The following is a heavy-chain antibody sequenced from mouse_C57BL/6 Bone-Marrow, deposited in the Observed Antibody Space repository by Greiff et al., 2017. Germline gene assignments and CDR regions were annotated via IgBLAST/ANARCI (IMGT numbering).Heavy chain of an antibody. V-gene: IGHV14-3*01. J-gene: IGHJ1*03. D-gene: IGHD1-1*01. CDR1: GFNIKNTY. Sequence: DVQLQESVAELVRPGASVTLSCTASGFNIKNTYMHWVKQRPEQGLEWIGRIDPANGNTKYAPKFQGKATITADTSSTTAYLQLSSLTSEDTAIYYCARPYYYGSSWGFDVWGTGTTVTVSS. CDR3: ARPYYYGSSWGFDV. CDR2: IDPANGNT.